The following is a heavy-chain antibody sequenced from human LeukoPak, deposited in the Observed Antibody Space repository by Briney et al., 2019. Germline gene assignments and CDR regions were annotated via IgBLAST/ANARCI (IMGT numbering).Heavy chain of an antibody. CDR3: ARVEDDFWSGSPRFDY. D-gene: IGHD3-3*01. CDR2: IYYSGST. J-gene: IGHJ4*02. V-gene: IGHV4-31*03. CDR1: GVSISSGGYY. Sequence: SETLSLTCTVSGVSISSGGYYWSWIRQHPGKGLEWIGYIYYSGSTYYNPSLKSRVTISVDTSKNQFSLKLSSVTAADTAVYYCARVEDDFWSGSPRFDYWGQGTLVTVSS.